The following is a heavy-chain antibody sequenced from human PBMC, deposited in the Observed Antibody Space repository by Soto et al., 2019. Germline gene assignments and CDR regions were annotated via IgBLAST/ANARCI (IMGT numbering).Heavy chain of an antibody. Sequence: SVKVSCKASGGTFSSYAISWVRQAPGQGLEWMGGIIPIFGTANYAQKFQGRVTITADESTSTAYMELSSLRSEDTAVYYCARAYYDFWSGYPEFLNWFDPWGQGTLVTVSS. D-gene: IGHD3-3*01. CDR2: IIPIFGTA. CDR1: GGTFSSYA. J-gene: IGHJ5*02. CDR3: ARAYYDFWSGYPEFLNWFDP. V-gene: IGHV1-69*13.